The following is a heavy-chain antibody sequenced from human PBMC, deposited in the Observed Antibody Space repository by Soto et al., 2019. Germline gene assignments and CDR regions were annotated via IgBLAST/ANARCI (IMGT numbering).Heavy chain of an antibody. Sequence: EVQLVESGGGLVQPGGSLRLSCAASGFTFSSYWMHWVRQAPGKGLVWVSRINSDGSSTSYADSVKGRFTISRDNAKNTLYVQMNSLRAEDTAVYYCARDRYYYDSSGNFTRAYWGQGTLVTVSS. CDR3: ARDRYYYDSSGNFTRAY. V-gene: IGHV3-74*01. J-gene: IGHJ4*02. CDR2: INSDGSST. D-gene: IGHD3-22*01. CDR1: GFTFSSYW.